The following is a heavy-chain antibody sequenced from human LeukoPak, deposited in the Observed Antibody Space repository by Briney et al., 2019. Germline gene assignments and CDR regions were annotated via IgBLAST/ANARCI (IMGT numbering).Heavy chain of an antibody. Sequence: SGPALVKPTQTLTLTCTFSGFSLSTSGMRVSWIRQPPGKALEWLARLDWDDDKFYSTSLKTRLTISKDTSKNQVVLTMTNMDPVDTATYYCARTYCSGGSCYSGWFDPWGQGTLVTVSS. D-gene: IGHD2-15*01. J-gene: IGHJ5*02. CDR2: LDWDDDK. CDR1: GFSLSTSGMR. CDR3: ARTYCSGGSCYSGWFDP. V-gene: IGHV2-70*04.